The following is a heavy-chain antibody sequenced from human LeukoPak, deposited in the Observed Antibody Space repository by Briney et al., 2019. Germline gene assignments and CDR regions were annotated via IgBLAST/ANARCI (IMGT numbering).Heavy chain of an antibody. V-gene: IGHV3-9*01. J-gene: IGHJ4*02. Sequence: ALRLSCAASGFTFDDYAMHWVRQAPGKGLEWVSGISWNSGSIGYADSVKGRFTISRDNAKNSLYLQMNSLRAEDTALYYCAKVGSGWLIDYWGQGTLVTVSS. D-gene: IGHD6-19*01. CDR3: AKVGSGWLIDY. CDR1: GFTFDDYA. CDR2: ISWNSGSI.